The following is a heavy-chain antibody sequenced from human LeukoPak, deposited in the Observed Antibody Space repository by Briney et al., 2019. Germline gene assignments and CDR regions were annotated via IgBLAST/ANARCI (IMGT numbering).Heavy chain of an antibody. Sequence: GASVKVSCKASGYTFTSYGITWVRQAPGQRLEWMGWINADNGNTKYSQEFQGRVTITRDTSASTAYMELSSLRSEDMAVYYCARRGGVGALDYWGQGTLVTVSS. J-gene: IGHJ4*02. D-gene: IGHD1-26*01. CDR2: INADNGNT. V-gene: IGHV1-3*03. CDR1: GYTFTSYG. CDR3: ARRGGVGALDY.